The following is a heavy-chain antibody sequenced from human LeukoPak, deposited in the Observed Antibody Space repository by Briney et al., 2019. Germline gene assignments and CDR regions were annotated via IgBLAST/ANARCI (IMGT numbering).Heavy chain of an antibody. CDR3: AKETHSTMVPGYAFDI. CDR2: ISWNGAKI. D-gene: IGHD2-8*01. CDR1: GFTFDDYA. Sequence: TGGSLRLSCAASGFTFDDYAIHWVRHAPGTGLEWVSGISWNGAKIVYADSVKGRFTISRDNAKNSLYLQMDSLGTEDTALYYCAKETHSTMVPGYAFDIWGQGTMVTVSS. V-gene: IGHV3-9*01. J-gene: IGHJ3*02.